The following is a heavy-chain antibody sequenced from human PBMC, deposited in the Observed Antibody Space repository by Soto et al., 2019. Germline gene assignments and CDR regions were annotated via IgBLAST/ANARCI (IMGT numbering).Heavy chain of an antibody. D-gene: IGHD3-22*01. CDR1: GFTFSSYS. J-gene: IGHJ1*01. CDR2: ISSSSSYI. CDR3: ARSPSGYYEEYFQH. Sequence: EVQLVESGGGLVKPGGSLRLSCAASGFTFSSYSMNWVRQAPGKGLEWVSSISSSSSYIYYADSVKGRFTISRDNAKNSLYLQMNSLRAEDTAVYYCARSPSGYYEEYFQHWGQGTLVTVSS. V-gene: IGHV3-21*01.